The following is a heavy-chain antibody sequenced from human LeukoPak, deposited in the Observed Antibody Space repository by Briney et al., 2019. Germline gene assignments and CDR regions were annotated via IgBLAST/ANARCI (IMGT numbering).Heavy chain of an antibody. J-gene: IGHJ4*02. CDR3: ARHALRARYYFDY. D-gene: IGHD4-17*01. Sequence: SETLSLTCTVSGGSISSSSYYWGWIRQPPGKGLEWIGSIYYSGSTYFNPSLKSRVTISVDTSKNQFSLKLSSVTAADTAVYYCARHALRARYYFDYWGQGTLVTVSS. CDR2: IYYSGST. V-gene: IGHV4-39*01. CDR1: GGSISSSSYY.